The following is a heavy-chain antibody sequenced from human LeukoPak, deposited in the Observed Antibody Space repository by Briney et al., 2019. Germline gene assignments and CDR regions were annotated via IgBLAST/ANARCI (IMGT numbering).Heavy chain of an antibody. CDR1: GDNFNMFW. Sequence: GESLKISCKGSGDNFNMFWIGWVRQMPGKGLEWMGIIYPGDSDTIYSPSFQGQVTISADKSISTAYLQWSSLRASDTAMYYCARQTGRATNCFDYWGQGTLVTVSS. D-gene: IGHD1-26*01. CDR2: IYPGDSDT. V-gene: IGHV5-51*01. CDR3: ARQTGRATNCFDY. J-gene: IGHJ4*02.